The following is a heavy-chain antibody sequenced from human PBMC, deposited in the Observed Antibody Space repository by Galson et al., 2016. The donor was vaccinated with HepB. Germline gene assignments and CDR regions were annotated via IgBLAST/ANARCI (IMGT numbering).Heavy chain of an antibody. V-gene: IGHV3-7*03. CDR2: IKGDGREM. D-gene: IGHD2/OR15-2a*01. J-gene: IGHJ4*02. CDR3: VKNYDY. CDR1: GFTFSSHW. Sequence: SLRLSCAASGFTFSSHWMNWVRQVPGKGLEWLVNIKGDGREMNYADSVKGRFTISRDNAKNSLYLQMNSLRADDTALYYCVKNYDYWGQGTPVTVSS.